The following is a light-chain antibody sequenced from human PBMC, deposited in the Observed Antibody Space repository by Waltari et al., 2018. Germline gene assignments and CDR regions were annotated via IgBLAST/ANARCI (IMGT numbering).Light chain of an antibody. CDR1: RLRSYF. CDR2: GKN. Sequence: SSELTQDPAVSVALGQTVRITCQGDRLRSYFATWYQQKPGQAPVVVIYGKNNRPSGIPDRFSGSTSGNTASLTLTGAQAEDEADYYCKSRDTSGKQFVFGGGTKVTVL. CDR3: KSRDTSGKQFV. J-gene: IGLJ1*01. V-gene: IGLV3-19*01.